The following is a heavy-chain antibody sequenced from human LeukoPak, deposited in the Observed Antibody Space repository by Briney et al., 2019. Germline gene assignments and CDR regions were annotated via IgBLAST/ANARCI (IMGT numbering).Heavy chain of an antibody. D-gene: IGHD1-1*01. V-gene: IGHV1-2*02. Sequence: GASVKVSCKASGYTFTGYYVHWVRQAPGQGLEWMGWINPNSGGTNYAQKFQGRVTMTRDTSISTAYMELSRLRSDDTAVYYCARDSGTVNSFDPWGQGTLVTVSS. CDR2: INPNSGGT. J-gene: IGHJ5*02. CDR1: GYTFTGYY. CDR3: ARDSGTVNSFDP.